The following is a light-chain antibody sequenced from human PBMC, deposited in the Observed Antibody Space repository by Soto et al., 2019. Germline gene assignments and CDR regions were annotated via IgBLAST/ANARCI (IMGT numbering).Light chain of an antibody. CDR1: SSNIGAGYD. V-gene: IGLV1-40*01. Sequence: QSVLAQPPSVSGAPGQRITISCTGSSSNIGAGYDVQWYQHLPGTAPRLLVFANTDRPSGVPDRISGSKSGTSASLAITGLQAEDEADYYCASWDDSLDGYVFGTGTKVTVL. CDR3: ASWDDSLDGYV. CDR2: ANT. J-gene: IGLJ1*01.